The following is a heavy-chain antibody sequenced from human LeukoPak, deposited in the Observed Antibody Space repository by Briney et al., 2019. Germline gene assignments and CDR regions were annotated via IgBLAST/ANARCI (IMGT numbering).Heavy chain of an antibody. CDR1: GFTFSSSA. J-gene: IGHJ4*02. Sequence: GGSLRLSCSASGFTFSSSAMSWVRQAPGKGLEWVSAISGSGVTTYYADSVKGRFTISRDNAKNSLYLQMNSLRAEDTAVYYCARGSGTTQFDYWGQGTLVTVSS. V-gene: IGHV3-23*01. CDR3: ARGSGTTQFDY. D-gene: IGHD1-1*01. CDR2: ISGSGVTT.